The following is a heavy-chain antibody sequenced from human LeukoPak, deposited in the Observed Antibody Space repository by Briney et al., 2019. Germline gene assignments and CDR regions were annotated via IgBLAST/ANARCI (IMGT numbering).Heavy chain of an antibody. CDR1: GGSISSSSYY. CDR2: IYYSAST. Sequence: PETLSLTCTVPGGSISSSSYYSGWIRQPPGKWLEWLGSIYYSASTYYNPSLYSRVTISVDTSKNQFSLKLSSVTAADTGVYYCARQQYYYDSSGYRAPGRWYFDLWGRGTLVTVSS. CDR3: ARQQYYYDSSGYRAPGRWYFDL. D-gene: IGHD3-22*01. J-gene: IGHJ2*01. V-gene: IGHV4-39*01.